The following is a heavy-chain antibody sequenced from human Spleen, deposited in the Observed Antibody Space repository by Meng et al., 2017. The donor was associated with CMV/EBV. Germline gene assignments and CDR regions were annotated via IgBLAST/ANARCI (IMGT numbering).Heavy chain of an antibody. Sequence: GESLKISCVGSRFDIAEYYMNWIRQAPGKRMEWVSYISSTGKNTYYADSVKGRFTISRDNAKNSLFLQMNSLRAEDTAVYYCARDLNDAHGMDVWGQGTTVTVSS. V-gene: IGHV3-11*04. CDR2: ISSTGKNT. D-gene: IGHD1-1*01. CDR1: RFDIAEYY. J-gene: IGHJ6*02. CDR3: ARDLNDAHGMDV.